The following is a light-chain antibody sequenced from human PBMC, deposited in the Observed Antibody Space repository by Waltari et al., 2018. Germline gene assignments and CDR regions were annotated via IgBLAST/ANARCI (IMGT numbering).Light chain of an antibody. J-gene: IGLJ3*02. CDR1: SSNIGGNV. CDR3: AAWDDSLHGHWV. Sequence: QSVLTQPPSASGTPGQRVTISCTGSSSNIGGNVVNWYQQLPGTAPTLLIYRSDLRPSGFPDRFSGDKSGTSASLAISGLQSADEGDYYCAAWDDSLHGHWVFGGGTKVTVL. V-gene: IGLV1-44*01. CDR2: RSD.